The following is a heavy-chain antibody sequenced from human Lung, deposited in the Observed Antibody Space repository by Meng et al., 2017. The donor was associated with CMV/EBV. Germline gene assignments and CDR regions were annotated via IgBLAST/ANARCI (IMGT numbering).Heavy chain of an antibody. CDR1: GFTFGSYW. V-gene: IGHV3-7*01. Sequence: GGSLRLCCAASGFTFGSYWMSWVRQAPGKGLAWVANINQDGSVKYYVDSVKGRFTISRDNAKNSLYLQMNSLRVEDTAVYYCARDNDGKDYWGQGTLVTVSS. CDR2: INQDGSVK. J-gene: IGHJ4*02. CDR3: ARDNDGKDY. D-gene: IGHD5-24*01.